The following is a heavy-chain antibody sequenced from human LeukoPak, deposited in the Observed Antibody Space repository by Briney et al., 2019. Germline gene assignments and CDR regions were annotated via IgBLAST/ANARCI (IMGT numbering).Heavy chain of an antibody. CDR1: GYSLITYI. CDR2: IDAGNVNT. V-gene: IGHV1-3*01. CDR3: ARGDNAIGWLY. J-gene: IGHJ4*02. Sequence: ASVKVSCKASGYSLITYIIHWVRQAPGQRLEWMGWIDAGNVNTKYSQKFQGRVTFTGDTTASTAYMELTSLTSEDTAVYYCARGDNAIGWLYWGQGTLVTVSS. D-gene: IGHD6-19*01.